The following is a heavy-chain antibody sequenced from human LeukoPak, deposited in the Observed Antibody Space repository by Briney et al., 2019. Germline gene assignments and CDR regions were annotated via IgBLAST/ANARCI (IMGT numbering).Heavy chain of an antibody. Sequence: GGSLRLSCAVTGLTFSGYWVTWVRQAPGKGLEWVANINQDASEKYYVESVKGRFAISRDNAKNSLYLQMNSLRAEDTAVYYCASFYYGSYTSLGYWGQGTLVTVSS. CDR1: GLTFSGYW. V-gene: IGHV3-7*01. D-gene: IGHD3-10*01. CDR3: ASFYYGSYTSLGY. J-gene: IGHJ4*02. CDR2: INQDASEK.